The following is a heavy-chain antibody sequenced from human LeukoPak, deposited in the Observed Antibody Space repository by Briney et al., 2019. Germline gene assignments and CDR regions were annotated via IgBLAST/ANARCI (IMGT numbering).Heavy chain of an antibody. Sequence: GTSLRLSCAASGFNFRSYAFHWVRQAPGKGPEWMAFVTYDGTDTYYADSVKGRFTLSRDNSRNTLYLQMNSLRAADTAVYYCARPGGYAFDMWGQGTMVTVSS. V-gene: IGHV3-30*04. CDR2: VTYDGTDT. D-gene: IGHD3-16*01. CDR3: ARPGGYAFDM. J-gene: IGHJ3*02. CDR1: GFNFRSYA.